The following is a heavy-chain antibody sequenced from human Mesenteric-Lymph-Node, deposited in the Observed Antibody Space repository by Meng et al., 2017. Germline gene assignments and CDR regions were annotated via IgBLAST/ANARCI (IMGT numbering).Heavy chain of an antibody. Sequence: QVQLHQGGAGLLKPSETRSLTCNVSGDSVTSGTYYWSWLRQPPGKGLEWIGYLYYRGSTIYNPSLKSRVTISVDASKNQFSLKLSSVTAADTAVYYCAREVVGPRYNWFDPWGQGTLVTVSS. J-gene: IGHJ5*02. V-gene: IGHV4-61*01. D-gene: IGHD1-26*01. CDR2: LYYRGST. CDR1: GDSVTSGTYY. CDR3: AREVVGPRYNWFDP.